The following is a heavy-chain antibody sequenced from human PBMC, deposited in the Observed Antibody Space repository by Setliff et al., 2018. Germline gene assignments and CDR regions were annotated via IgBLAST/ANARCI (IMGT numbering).Heavy chain of an antibody. J-gene: IGHJ4*02. D-gene: IGHD2-2*01. Sequence: ASVKVSCKASGYTFTDYGVSWVRQAPGQGLEWVGWISPYTGNTYYAPKFQGRVIMTTDTSTTTAYMELRSLRSDDTAIYYCSRLVRFCTRTSCQRLSGDDYWGQGALVTVSS. CDR2: ISPYTGNT. CDR1: GYTFTDYG. CDR3: SRLVRFCTRTSCQRLSGDDY. V-gene: IGHV1-18*01.